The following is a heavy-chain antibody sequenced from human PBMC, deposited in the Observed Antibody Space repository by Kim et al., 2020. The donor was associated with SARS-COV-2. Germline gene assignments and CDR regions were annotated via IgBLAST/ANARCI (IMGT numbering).Heavy chain of an antibody. V-gene: IGHV4-4*02. Sequence: NYNPALKSRVTISVDKSQNQFSLKLSSVTAADTAVYYCARLPTVTTSLYYWGQGTLVTVSS. J-gene: IGHJ4*02. D-gene: IGHD4-17*01. CDR3: ARLPTVTTSLYY.